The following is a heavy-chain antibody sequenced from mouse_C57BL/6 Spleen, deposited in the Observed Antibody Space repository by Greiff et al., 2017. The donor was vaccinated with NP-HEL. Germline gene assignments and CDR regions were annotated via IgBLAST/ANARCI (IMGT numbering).Heavy chain of an antibody. CDR1: GFTFSSYA. CDR3: AREEGDDAMDY. V-gene: IGHV5-4*01. J-gene: IGHJ4*01. CDR2: ISDGGSYT. Sequence: EVQLVESGGGLVKPGGSLKLSCAASGFTFSSYAMSWVRQTPAKRLEWVATISDGGSYTYYPDNVKGRFTISRDNAKNNLYLQMSHLKSEDTAMYYCAREEGDDAMDYWGQGTSVTVSS. D-gene: IGHD3-3*01.